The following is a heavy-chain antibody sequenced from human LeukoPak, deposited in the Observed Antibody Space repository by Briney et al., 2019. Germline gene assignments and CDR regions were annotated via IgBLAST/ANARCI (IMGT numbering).Heavy chain of an antibody. D-gene: IGHD6-19*01. CDR3: AKGVSSVLPYFDY. J-gene: IGHJ4*02. V-gene: IGHV3-43*01. Sequence: PGGSLRLSCAASGFTFDDYTMHWVRQAPGKGLEWVSLISWDGGSTYYADSVKGRFTISRYNSKNSLYLQMNSLRTEDTALYYCAKGVSSVLPYFDYWGQGTLVTVSS. CDR2: ISWDGGST. CDR1: GFTFDDYT.